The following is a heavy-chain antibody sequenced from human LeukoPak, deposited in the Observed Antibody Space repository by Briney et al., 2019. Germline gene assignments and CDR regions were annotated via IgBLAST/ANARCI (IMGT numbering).Heavy chain of an antibody. J-gene: IGHJ3*02. CDR3: ARDFRALQGTYYYDTSDNDAFDI. CDR1: GGSISSYY. CDR2: IYYSGST. D-gene: IGHD3-22*01. V-gene: IGHV4-59*01. Sequence: SETLSLTCTVSGGSISSYYWSWIRQPPGKGLEWIGYIYYSGSTNYNPSLKSRVTISVDTSKNQFSLKLSSVTAADTAVYYCARDFRALQGTYYYDTSDNDAFDIWGQGTMVAVSS.